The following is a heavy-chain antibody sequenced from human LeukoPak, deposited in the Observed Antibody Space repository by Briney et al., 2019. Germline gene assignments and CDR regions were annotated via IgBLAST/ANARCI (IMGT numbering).Heavy chain of an antibody. J-gene: IGHJ6*02. CDR1: GFAFSSYA. CDR3: VRGYSFGPYGMDV. V-gene: IGHV3-64D*09. Sequence: GGSLRLSCSASGFAFSSYAMHWVRQAPGKGLEYVSAISDSGGSTYYADSVKGRFTISRDNSKNTLYLQMSSLRAEDTAVYFCVRGYSFGPYGMDVWGQGTTVTVSS. CDR2: ISDSGGST. D-gene: IGHD2-15*01.